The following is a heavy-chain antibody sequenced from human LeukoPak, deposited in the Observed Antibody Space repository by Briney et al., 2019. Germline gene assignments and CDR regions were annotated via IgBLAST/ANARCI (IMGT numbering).Heavy chain of an antibody. Sequence: SVPTLGKPTQTLTLACTFAGFSTGTGGIRVSWIRQPPVKALVWLAGIDWDDDKFYSTSLKTRLTISKDTSKNQVVLTMTNMDPVDTATYYCARMGAAAEDYWGQGTLVTVSS. CDR3: ARMGAAAEDY. CDR2: IDWDDDK. CDR1: GFSTGTGGIR. D-gene: IGHD6-13*01. V-gene: IGHV2-70*04. J-gene: IGHJ4*02.